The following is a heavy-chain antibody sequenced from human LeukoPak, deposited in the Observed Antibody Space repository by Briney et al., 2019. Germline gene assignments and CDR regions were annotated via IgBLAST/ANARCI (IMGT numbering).Heavy chain of an antibody. CDR1: GFAFSSYA. CDR3: AKGTGSSGWYWFDY. J-gene: IGHJ4*02. D-gene: IGHD6-19*01. Sequence: GGSLRISCAASGFAFSSYAMSWVRQAPGKGLEWVSAISGSGGSTYYADSVKGRFTISRDNSKNTLYLQMNSLRAEDTAVYYCAKGTGSSGWYWFDYWGQGTLVTVSS. V-gene: IGHV3-23*01. CDR2: ISGSGGST.